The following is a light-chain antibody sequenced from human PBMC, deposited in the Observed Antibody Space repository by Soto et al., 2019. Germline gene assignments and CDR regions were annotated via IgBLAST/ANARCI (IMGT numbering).Light chain of an antibody. Sequence: EVVMTQSPATLSVSPGERATLSCRASQSVSSNLAWYQQRPGQAPRLVIYGASTRATGIPARFSGSGSGTEFTLTISSLQSEDFAVYYCQQYNNWPPLTFGGGPKGEIK. CDR2: GAS. V-gene: IGKV3-15*01. J-gene: IGKJ4*01. CDR3: QQYNNWPPLT. CDR1: QSVSSN.